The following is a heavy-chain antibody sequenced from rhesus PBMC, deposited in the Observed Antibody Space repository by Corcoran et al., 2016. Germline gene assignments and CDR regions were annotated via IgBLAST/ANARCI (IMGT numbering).Heavy chain of an antibody. J-gene: IGHJ4*01. CDR1: GFTFSSYG. CDR2: ISYDGSKK. V-gene: IGHV3-54*02. Sequence: EVQLVESGGGLVQPGGSLRLSCAASGFTFSSYGMHWVRQAPGRGLEWVAFISYDGSKKYYADSVKYRFTIYRDNYQNILYLQMNTLKFEDTAVYYCASDRHSGSWAWGYWGQGVLVTVSS. D-gene: IGHD6-25*01. CDR3: ASDRHSGSWAWGY.